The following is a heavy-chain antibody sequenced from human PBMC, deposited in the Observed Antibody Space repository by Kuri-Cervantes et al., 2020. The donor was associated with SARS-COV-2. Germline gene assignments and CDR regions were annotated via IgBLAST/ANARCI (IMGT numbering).Heavy chain of an antibody. CDR1: GYTFTSYA. D-gene: IGHD6-6*01. CDR3: ARDHFIAAERYFDY. CDR2: INAGNGNT. V-gene: IGHV1-3*01. J-gene: IGHJ4*02. Sequence: ASVKVSCKASGYTFTSYAMHWVRQAPGQRLEWMGWINAGNGNTKYSQKFQGRVTITRDTSASTAYVELSSLRSEDAAVYYCARDHFIAAERYFDYWGQGTRVTVSS.